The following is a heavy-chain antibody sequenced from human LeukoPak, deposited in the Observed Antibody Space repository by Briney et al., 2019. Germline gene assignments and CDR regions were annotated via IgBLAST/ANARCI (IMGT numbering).Heavy chain of an antibody. Sequence: SETLSLTCSVSGYSISSGYYWGWIRQPPGKGLEWIGSIYHSGSTYYNPSLKSRVTISLDTSKNQFSLKLSSVTAADTAVYYCARDRGGSWYGDNWFDPWGQGTLVTVSS. D-gene: IGHD6-13*01. J-gene: IGHJ5*02. CDR3: ARDRGGSWYGDNWFDP. V-gene: IGHV4-38-2*02. CDR2: IYHSGST. CDR1: GYSISSGYY.